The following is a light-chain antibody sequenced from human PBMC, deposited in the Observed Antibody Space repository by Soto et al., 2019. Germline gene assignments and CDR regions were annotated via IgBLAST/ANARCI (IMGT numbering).Light chain of an antibody. CDR3: QQYNNWPRT. CDR1: QSVGTN. J-gene: IGKJ1*01. V-gene: IGKV3-15*01. CDR2: GAS. Sequence: EIVMTQSPATLSLSPGERVTLSCRASQSVGTNLAWYQQKPGQAPRLLILGASTRATGIPARFSGSGSGTEFTLTISSLQSEDFAVYYCQQYNNWPRTFGQGTKVDIK.